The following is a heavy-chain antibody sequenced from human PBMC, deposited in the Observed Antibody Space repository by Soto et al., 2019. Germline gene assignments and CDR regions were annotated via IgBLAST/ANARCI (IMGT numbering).Heavy chain of an antibody. D-gene: IGHD6-6*01. V-gene: IGHV3-30*18. J-gene: IGHJ6*02. CDR2: ISYDGSNK. CDR3: AKEMDEAARLDYYHYGMDV. CDR1: GFTFSSYG. Sequence: SLRLSCAASGFTFSSYGMHWVRQAPGKGLEWVAVISYDGSNKYYADSVKGRFTISRDNSKNTLYLQMNSMRAEETAVYYCAKEMDEAARLDYYHYGMDVWGQGTTVTVSS.